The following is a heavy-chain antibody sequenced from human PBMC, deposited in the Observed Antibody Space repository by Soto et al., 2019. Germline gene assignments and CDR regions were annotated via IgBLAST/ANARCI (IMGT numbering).Heavy chain of an antibody. D-gene: IGHD3-9*01. V-gene: IGHV4-31*03. CDR1: GGSISSGGYY. CDR2: IYYSGST. Sequence: SETLSLTCTVSGGSISSGGYYWSWIRQHPGKGLEWIGYIYYSGSTYYNPSLKSRVTISVDTSKNQFSLKLSSVTAADTAVYYCARVLLTGIRYYYYGMDVWGQGTTVTVSS. J-gene: IGHJ6*02. CDR3: ARVLLTGIRYYYYGMDV.